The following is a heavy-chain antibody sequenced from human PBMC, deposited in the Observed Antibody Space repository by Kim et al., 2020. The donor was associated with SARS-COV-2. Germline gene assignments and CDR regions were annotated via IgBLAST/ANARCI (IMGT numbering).Heavy chain of an antibody. J-gene: IGHJ5*02. D-gene: IGHD2-2*01. CDR3: TGYCSSTSCYGSSSLGWDWFDP. V-gene: IGHV4-4*02. Sequence: SETLSLTCAVSGGSISSSNWWSWVRQPPGKGLEWIGEIYHSGSTNYNPSLKSRVTISVDKSKNQFSLKLSSVTAADTAVYYCTGYCSSTSCYGSSSLGWDWFDPWGQGTLVTVSS. CDR2: IYHSGST. CDR1: GGSISSSNW.